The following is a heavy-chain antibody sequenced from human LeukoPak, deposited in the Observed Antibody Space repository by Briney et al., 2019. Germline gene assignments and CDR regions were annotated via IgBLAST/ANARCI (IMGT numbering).Heavy chain of an antibody. CDR1: GVSISSGGYS. Sequence: SQTLSLTCAVSGVSISSGGYSWSWIRQAPGKGLEWTGYIYHSGSTYYNPSLKSRVTISVDRSKNQFSLKLSSVTAAATAVYYCARLGIFGVVPYYYYYGMDVWGQGTTVTVSS. V-gene: IGHV4-30-2*01. J-gene: IGHJ6*02. CDR3: ARLGIFGVVPYYYYYGMDV. D-gene: IGHD3-3*01. CDR2: IYHSGST.